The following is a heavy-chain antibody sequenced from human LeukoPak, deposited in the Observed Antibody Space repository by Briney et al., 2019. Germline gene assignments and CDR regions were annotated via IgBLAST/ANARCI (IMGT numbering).Heavy chain of an antibody. D-gene: IGHD6-19*01. Sequence: PGGSLRLSCAASGFTFSSYSMNWVRQAPGKGLEWVSSISSSSSYIYYADSVKGRFTISRDNAKNSLYLQMNSLRAEDTAVYYCARLRRGSGWYFDYWGQGTLVTVSS. CDR3: ARLRRGSGWYFDY. V-gene: IGHV3-21*01. CDR1: GFTFSSYS. J-gene: IGHJ4*02. CDR2: ISSSSSYI.